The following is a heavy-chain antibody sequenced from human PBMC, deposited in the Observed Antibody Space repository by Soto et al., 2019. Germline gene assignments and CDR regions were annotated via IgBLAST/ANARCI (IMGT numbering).Heavy chain of an antibody. CDR1: GGSIGSSSYY. CDR2: IYYSGST. D-gene: IGHD3-3*01. CDR3: ARGTAYYDFWSGYDY. Sequence: SATLSLTCTVSGGSIGSSSYYWGWIRHPPGKGLEWIGSIYYSGSTYYNPSLKSRVTISVDTSKNQFSLKLSSVTAADTAVYYCARGTAYYDFWSGYDYWGQGTLVTVSS. J-gene: IGHJ4*02. V-gene: IGHV4-39*01.